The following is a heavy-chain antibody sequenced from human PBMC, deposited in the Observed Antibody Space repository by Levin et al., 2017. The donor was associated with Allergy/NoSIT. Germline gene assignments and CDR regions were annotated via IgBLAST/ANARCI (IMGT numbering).Heavy chain of an antibody. D-gene: IGHD3-3*01. CDR2: ISYTGT. CDR1: GGSISSDY. CDR3: ARIGVKAPATFLDY. V-gene: IGHV4-59*01. Sequence: TSETLSLTCSVSGGSISSDYWSWIRQPPGKGLEWIGYISYTGTKCNPSLKSRVIISEGTSKNQFSLKLTSVTSADTAVYYCARIGVKAPATFLDYWGQGTLVTVSS. J-gene: IGHJ4*02.